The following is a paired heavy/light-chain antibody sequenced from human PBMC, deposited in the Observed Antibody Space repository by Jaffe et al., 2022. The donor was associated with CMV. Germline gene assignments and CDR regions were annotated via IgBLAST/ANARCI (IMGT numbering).Heavy chain of an antibody. CDR2: ISSSSSYI. Sequence: EVQLVESGGGLVKPGGSLRLSCAASGFTFSSYSMNWVRQAPGKGLEWVSSISSSSSYIYYADSVKGRFTISRDNAKNSLYLQMNSLRAEDTAVYYCARDTIVATMNTLYYYGMDVWGQGTTVTVSS. CDR1: GFTFSSYS. D-gene: IGHD5-12*01. CDR3: ARDTIVATMNTLYYYGMDV. V-gene: IGHV3-21*01. J-gene: IGHJ6*02.
Light chain of an antibody. J-gene: IGKJ1*01. CDR2: AAS. CDR1: QSISSY. Sequence: DIQMTQSPSSLSASVGDRVTITCRASQSISSYLNWYQQKPGKAPKLLIYAASSLQSGVPSRFSGSGSGTDFTLTISSLQPEDFATYYCQQSYSTLLWTFGQGTKVEIK. V-gene: IGKV1-39*01. CDR3: QQSYSTLLWT.